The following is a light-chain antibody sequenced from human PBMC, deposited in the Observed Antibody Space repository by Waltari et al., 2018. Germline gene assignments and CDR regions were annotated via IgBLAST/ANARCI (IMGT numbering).Light chain of an antibody. V-gene: IGKV3-11*01. Sequence: DIVMTQSPANMYLSPGESASLSCRASQSLTNYLAWYQQKPGQAPRLLIYDTSNRATGIPARFSGSGFGTDFTLTISSLEPEDVAVYYCQQRRDWPLTFGGGTKVEIK. CDR2: DTS. CDR3: QQRRDWPLT. CDR1: QSLTNY. J-gene: IGKJ4*01.